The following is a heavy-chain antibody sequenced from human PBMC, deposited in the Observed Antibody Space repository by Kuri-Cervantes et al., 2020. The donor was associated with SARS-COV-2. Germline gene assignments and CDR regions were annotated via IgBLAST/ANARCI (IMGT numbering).Heavy chain of an antibody. V-gene: IGHV1-2*02. CDR1: GYTFTGYH. J-gene: IGHJ5*02. CDR2: INPNIGDT. CDR3: AREGSAWYRNWFDP. D-gene: IGHD6-13*01. Sequence: VSVKVSCKASGYTFTGYHIHWVRQAPGQGLEWMGWINPNIGDTNYSQKFQGRVTMTRDRSISTAYMELRGLTSDETSVYYCAREGSAWYRNWFDPWGQGNLV.